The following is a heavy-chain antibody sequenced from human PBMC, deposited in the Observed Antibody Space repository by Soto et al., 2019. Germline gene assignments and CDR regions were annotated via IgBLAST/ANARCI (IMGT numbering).Heavy chain of an antibody. CDR3: ARLVIAADGLVFNYYYYMDV. V-gene: IGHV4-34*01. CDR1: GGSFSGYY. CDR2: INHSGST. Sequence: PSETLSLTCAVYGGSFSGYYWSWIRQPPGKGLEWIGEINHSGSTNYNPSLKSRVTISVDTSKNQFSLKLSSVTAADTAVYYCARLVIAADGLVFNYYYYMDVWGKGTTVTVSS. J-gene: IGHJ6*03. D-gene: IGHD6-13*01.